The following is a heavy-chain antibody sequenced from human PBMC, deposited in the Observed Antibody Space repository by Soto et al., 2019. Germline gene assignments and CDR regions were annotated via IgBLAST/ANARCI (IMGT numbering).Heavy chain of an antibody. CDR3: ARESSSSCHDY. J-gene: IGHJ4*02. V-gene: IGHV1-18*01. D-gene: IGHD6-13*01. Sequence: QVQLVQSGAEVKKPGASVKVSCKASGYTFTSYGISWVRQAPGQGLEWMGWISAYNGNTNYAQKLQGRVTMTTDTPTSTAYMELRSMRSEDTAVYYCARESSSSCHDYWGQGTLVTVSS. CDR1: GYTFTSYG. CDR2: ISAYNGNT.